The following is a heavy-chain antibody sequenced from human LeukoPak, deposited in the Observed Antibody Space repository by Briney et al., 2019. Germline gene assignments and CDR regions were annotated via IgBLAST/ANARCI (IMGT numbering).Heavy chain of an antibody. CDR1: GFTFSSYA. CDR3: AKDRSRDDYVWGSYPS. Sequence: PGGSLRLSCAASGFTFSSYAMSWVRQAPGKGLEWVSAISGSGGSTYHADSVKGRFTISRDNSKNTLYLQMNSLRAEDTAVYYCAKDRSRDDYVWGSYPSWGQGTLVTVSS. J-gene: IGHJ4*02. CDR2: ISGSGGST. V-gene: IGHV3-23*01. D-gene: IGHD3-16*02.